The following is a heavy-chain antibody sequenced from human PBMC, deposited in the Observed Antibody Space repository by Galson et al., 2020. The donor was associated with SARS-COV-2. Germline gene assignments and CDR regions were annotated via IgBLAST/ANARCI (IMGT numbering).Heavy chain of an antibody. Sequence: GGSLRLSCAASGFTFSSYAMSWVRQAPGKGLEWVSAISGSGGSTYYADSVKGRFTISRDNSKNTLYLQMNSLRAEDTAVYYCAKYTSGWYHNQIDYWGQGTLVTVSS. CDR1: GFTFSSYA. D-gene: IGHD6-19*01. V-gene: IGHV3-23*01. CDR2: ISGSGGST. CDR3: AKYTSGWYHNQIDY. J-gene: IGHJ4*02.